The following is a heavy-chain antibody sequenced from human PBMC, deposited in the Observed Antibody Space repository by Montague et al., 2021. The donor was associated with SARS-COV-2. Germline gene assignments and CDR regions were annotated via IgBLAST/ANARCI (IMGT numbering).Heavy chain of an antibody. V-gene: IGHV4-39*07. CDR2: IYHSGST. CDR3: ARERRYCSGGSCYSGWFDP. J-gene: IGHJ5*02. CDR1: GGSISSGGYY. D-gene: IGHD2-15*01. Sequence: SETLSLTCTVSGGSISSGGYYWSWIRQPPGKGLEWIGSIYHSGSTYYNPSLKSRVTISVDTSKNQFSLKLSSVTAADTAVYYCARERRYCSGGSCYSGWFDPWGQGTLVTVSS.